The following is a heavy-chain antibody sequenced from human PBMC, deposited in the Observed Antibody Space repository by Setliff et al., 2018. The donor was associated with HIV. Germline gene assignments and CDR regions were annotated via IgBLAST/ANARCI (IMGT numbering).Heavy chain of an antibody. CDR1: GDYISSGGYY. J-gene: IGHJ3*02. CDR3: ARMISIEMATRDDAFDI. CDR2: IYYSGST. Sequence: SETLSLTCTVSGDYISSGGYYWSWIRQHPGKGLEWIGYIYYSGSTYYNPSLQSRVTISVDTSKNHFSLKLNSVTAADTAVYYCARMISIEMATRDDAFDIWGQGTMVTVSS. V-gene: IGHV4-31*03. D-gene: IGHD5-12*01.